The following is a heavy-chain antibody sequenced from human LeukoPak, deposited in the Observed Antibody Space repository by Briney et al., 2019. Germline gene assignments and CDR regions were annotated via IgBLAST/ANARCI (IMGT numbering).Heavy chain of an antibody. J-gene: IGHJ6*03. CDR1: GGSISSHY. CDR3: ATNLRYYDFWSGYFQDYYYYMDV. Sequence: SETLSLTCTVSGGSISSHYWSWIRQPPGKGLEWIGYIYYSGSTNYNPSLKSRVTISVDTSKNQFSLELSSVTAADTAVYYCATNLRYYDFWSGYFQDYYYYMDVWGKGTTVTVSS. V-gene: IGHV4-59*11. D-gene: IGHD3-3*01. CDR2: IYYSGST.